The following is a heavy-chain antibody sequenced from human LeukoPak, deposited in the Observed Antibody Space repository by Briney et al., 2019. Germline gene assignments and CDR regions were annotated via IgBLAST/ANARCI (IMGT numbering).Heavy chain of an antibody. D-gene: IGHD3-16*02. CDR3: ARTSYDYVWGSYRSNFDY. CDR2: IYPGDSDT. CDR1: GYSFTSHW. Sequence: GESLKISCKGSGYSFTSHWIGWVRPMPGKGLEWMGIIYPGDSDTSYSPSFQGQVTISAHKSISTADLHGRSLNATDTAMYYCARTSYDYVWGSYRSNFDYWGQGTLVTVSS. V-gene: IGHV5-51*01. J-gene: IGHJ4*02.